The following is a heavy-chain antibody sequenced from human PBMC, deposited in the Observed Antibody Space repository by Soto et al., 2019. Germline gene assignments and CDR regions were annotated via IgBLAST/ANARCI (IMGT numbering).Heavy chain of an antibody. Sequence: TETLSLTCTVSGGSISSYYWSWIRQPPGKGLEWIGYIYYSGSTNYNPSLKSRVTISVDKSKNQFSLKLSSVTAADTAVYSCARTPWDGYTRYYFDYWGQGTLVPVSS. D-gene: IGHD5-18*01. CDR2: IYYSGST. J-gene: IGHJ4*02. CDR1: GGSISSYY. V-gene: IGHV4-59*12. CDR3: ARTPWDGYTRYYFDY.